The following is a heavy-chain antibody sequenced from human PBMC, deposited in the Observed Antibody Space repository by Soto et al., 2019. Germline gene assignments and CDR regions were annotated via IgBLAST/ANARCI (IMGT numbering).Heavy chain of an antibody. V-gene: IGHV3-11*05. CDR3: AREDYYDGSGYYSY. J-gene: IGHJ4*02. Sequence: QVQLVESGGGLVKPGGSLRLSCAASGFTFSDYYMSWIRQAPGKGLEWISYISSSSDYTNYADSVKGRFTISRDNAKNSLYLQMISLRAEDTAVYYCAREDYYDGSGYYSYWGLGTLVSVSS. D-gene: IGHD3-22*01. CDR2: ISSSSDYT. CDR1: GFTFSDYY.